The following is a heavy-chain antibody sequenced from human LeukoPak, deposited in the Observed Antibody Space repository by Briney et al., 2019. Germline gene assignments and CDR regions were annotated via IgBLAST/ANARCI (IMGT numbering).Heavy chain of an antibody. CDR2: ISGSGGST. J-gene: IGHJ4*02. CDR1: GFTFSSYA. CDR3: AKGDYYGSGSYYNVYYFDY. V-gene: IGHV3-23*01. D-gene: IGHD3-10*01. Sequence: QAGGSLRLSCAASGFTFSSYAMSWVRQAPGKGLEWVSAISGSGGSTYYADSVKGRFTISRDNSKNTLYLQMNSLRAEDTAVYYGAKGDYYGSGSYYNVYYFDYWGQGTLVTVSS.